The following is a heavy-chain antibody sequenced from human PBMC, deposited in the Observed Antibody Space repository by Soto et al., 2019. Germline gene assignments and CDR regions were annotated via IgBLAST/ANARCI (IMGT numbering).Heavy chain of an antibody. CDR3: ARVHCSSTSCSTNWFDP. D-gene: IGHD2-2*02. CDR2: ITPNSGGT. Sequence: ASVKVSCQASGYTFTGYYMHWVRQAPGQGLEWMGWITPNSGGTNYAQKFQGWVTMTRDTSISTAYMELSRLRSDDTAVYYCARVHCSSTSCSTNWFDPWGQGTLVTVSS. CDR1: GYTFTGYY. J-gene: IGHJ5*02. V-gene: IGHV1-2*04.